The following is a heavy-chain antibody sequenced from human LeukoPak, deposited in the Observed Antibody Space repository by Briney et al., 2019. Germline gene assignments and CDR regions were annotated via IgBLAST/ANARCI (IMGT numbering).Heavy chain of an antibody. J-gene: IGHJ6*03. Sequence: NPSETLSLTCTVSGGSISSYYWSWIRQPPGEGMEWIGYIYYSGSTNYNPSLKSRVTMSVDTSKNQLSLKLSSVTAADTAVYYCARWYCRSNTCYHMDVWGKGATVTVSS. CDR2: IYYSGST. CDR3: ARWYCRSNTCYHMDV. V-gene: IGHV4-59*01. D-gene: IGHD2-2*01. CDR1: GGSISSYY.